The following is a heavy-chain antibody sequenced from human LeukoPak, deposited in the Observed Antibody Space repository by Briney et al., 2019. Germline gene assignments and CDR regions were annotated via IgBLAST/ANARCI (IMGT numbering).Heavy chain of an antibody. D-gene: IGHD6-19*01. CDR3: ARAFIRISGWHRYDAFDI. J-gene: IGHJ3*02. V-gene: IGHV3-23*01. CDR2: ISGSGGST. CDR1: GFTFSSYW. Sequence: TGGSLRLSCAASGFTFSSYWMSWVRQAPGKGLEWVSAISGSGGSTYYADSVKGRFTISRDNSKNTLYLQMNSLRAEDTAVYYCARAFIRISGWHRYDAFDIWGQGTMVTVSS.